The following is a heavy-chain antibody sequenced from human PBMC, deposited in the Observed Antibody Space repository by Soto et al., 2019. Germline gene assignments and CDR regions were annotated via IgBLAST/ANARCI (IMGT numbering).Heavy chain of an antibody. CDR2: IYHSGST. CDR1: GYSISSGYY. CDR3: ARYKYYYDSSGYYRSYYFDY. D-gene: IGHD3-22*01. Sequence: ETLSLTCAVSGYSISSGYYWGWIRQPPGKGLEWIGSIYHSGSTYYNPSLKSRVTISVDTSKNQFSLKLSSVTAADTAVYYCARYKYYYDSSGYYRSYYFDYWGQVTLVTVSS. J-gene: IGHJ4*02. V-gene: IGHV4-38-2*01.